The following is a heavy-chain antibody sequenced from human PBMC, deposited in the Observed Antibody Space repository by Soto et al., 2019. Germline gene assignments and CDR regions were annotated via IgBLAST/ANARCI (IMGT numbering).Heavy chain of an antibody. V-gene: IGHV3-72*01. CDR2: TRNKANSYTT. J-gene: IGHJ4*02. Sequence: GGSLRLSCAASGFTFSDHYMDWVRQAPGKGLEWVGRTRNKANSYTTEYAASVKGRFTISRDDSKNSLYLQMNSLKTEDTAVYYCARGSYSGSYYPFDYWGQGTLVTVSS. D-gene: IGHD1-26*01. CDR1: GFTFSDHY. CDR3: ARGSYSGSYYPFDY.